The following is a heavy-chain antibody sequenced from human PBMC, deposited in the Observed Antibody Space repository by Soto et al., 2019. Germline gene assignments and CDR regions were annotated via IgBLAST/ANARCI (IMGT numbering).Heavy chain of an antibody. CDR1: GYTFTTYD. CDR2: MSPNSGAT. J-gene: IGHJ6*02. Sequence: QVQLVQSGAEVTKPGASVKVSCRASGYTFTTYDINWVRQATGQGLEWMGWMSPNSGATGYAQKFQGRVTMTRDTSTSTAYMELSNLRSEDTAIYFCASGVDAGVDVWGQGTAVTASS. D-gene: IGHD1-1*01. CDR3: ASGVDAGVDV. V-gene: IGHV1-8*01.